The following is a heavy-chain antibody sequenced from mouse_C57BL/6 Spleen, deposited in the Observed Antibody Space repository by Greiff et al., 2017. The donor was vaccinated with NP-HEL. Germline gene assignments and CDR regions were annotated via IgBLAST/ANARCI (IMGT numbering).Heavy chain of an antibody. Sequence: VKLQQSGAELVRPGASVTLSCKASGYTFTDYEMHWVKQTPVHGLEWIGAIDPETGGTAYNQKFKGKAILTADKSSSTAYMELRSLTSEDSAVYYCTRNGPHGGCAYWGQGTLVTVSA. CDR2: IDPETGGT. J-gene: IGHJ3*01. CDR1: GYTFTDYE. V-gene: IGHV1-15*01. CDR3: TRNGPHGGCAY.